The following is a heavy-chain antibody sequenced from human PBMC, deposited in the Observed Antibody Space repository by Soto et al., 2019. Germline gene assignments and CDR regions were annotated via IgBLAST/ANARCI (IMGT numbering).Heavy chain of an antibody. CDR3: ARTLYSYGPRFDY. CDR1: GGSISSYY. J-gene: IGHJ4*02. V-gene: IGHV4-59*01. Sequence: SETLSLTCTVSGGSISSYYWSWIRQPPGKGLEWIGYIYYSGSTNYNPSLKSRVTISVDTSKNQFSLKLSSVTAADTAVYYFARTLYSYGPRFDYWGQGTLVTVSS. CDR2: IYYSGST. D-gene: IGHD5-18*01.